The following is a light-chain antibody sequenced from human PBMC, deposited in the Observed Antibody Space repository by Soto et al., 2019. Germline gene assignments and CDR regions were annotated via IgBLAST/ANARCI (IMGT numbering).Light chain of an antibody. V-gene: IGLV2-8*01. J-gene: IGLJ2*01. CDR3: SSYAGSNKFGV. CDR2: EVS. CDR1: SSDVGGYDY. Sequence: QSALTQPPSASGSPGQSVTISCTGTSSDVGGYDYVSWYQQHPGKAPKLMIYEVSKGPSGVPDRFSGSKSGNTASLTASGLQAEDEADYYCSSYAGSNKFGVFGGGTKLTVL.